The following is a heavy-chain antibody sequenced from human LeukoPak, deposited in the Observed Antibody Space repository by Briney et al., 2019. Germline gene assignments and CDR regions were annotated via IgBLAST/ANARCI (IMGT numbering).Heavy chain of an antibody. CDR2: IIPIFGTA. V-gene: IGHV1-69*13. D-gene: IGHD3-9*01. Sequence: SVQVTCKASGGTFSSYAISWVRQAPGQGLELIGEIIPIFGTANYAQKFQGRVTITADESTSTAYMELSSLRSEDTAVYYCFQAKDGIRYFVYWGQGTLVTVSS. CDR1: GGTFSSYA. CDR3: FQAKDGIRYFVY. J-gene: IGHJ4*02.